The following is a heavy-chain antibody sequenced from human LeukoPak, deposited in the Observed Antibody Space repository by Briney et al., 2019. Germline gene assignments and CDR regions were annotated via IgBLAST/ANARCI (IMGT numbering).Heavy chain of an antibody. CDR1: GFNFNTFW. CDR3: ARAYDFWSGYLDY. D-gene: IGHD3-3*01. Sequence: GGSLRLSCAASGFNFNTFWMTWVRQAPGKGLEWVANIKEDGSEEYYVDSVKGRFTISRDNAKNSLYLQMNSLRAEDTAVYYCARAYDFWSGYLDYWGQGTLVTVSS. V-gene: IGHV3-7*01. J-gene: IGHJ4*02. CDR2: IKEDGSEE.